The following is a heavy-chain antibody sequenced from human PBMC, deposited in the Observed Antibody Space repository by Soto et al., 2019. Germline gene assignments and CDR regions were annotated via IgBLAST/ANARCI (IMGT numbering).Heavy chain of an antibody. CDR3: IQSRCGGDCLQSYASHYYYGMDV. CDR2: IYWDDDK. D-gene: IGHD2-21*02. J-gene: IGHJ6*02. CDR1: GFSLSTGGVG. V-gene: IGHV2-5*02. Sequence: QITLKESGPTLVKPTQTLTLTCTFSGFSLSTGGVGVGWIRQPPGKALEWLALIYWDDDKRYSPSLRSRLTLSRDTSKNQVVLTMTNMDPVDTATYHCIQSRCGGDCLQSYASHYYYGMDVWGQGTTVTVSS.